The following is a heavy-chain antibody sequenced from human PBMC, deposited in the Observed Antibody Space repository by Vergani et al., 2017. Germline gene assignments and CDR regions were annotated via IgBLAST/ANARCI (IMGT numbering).Heavy chain of an antibody. CDR1: GFTFSSYG. Sequence: QVQLVESGGGVVQPGRSLRLSCAASGFTFSSYGMHWVRQAPGKGLEWVAVISYDGSNKYYADSVKGRFTISRDNSKNTLYLQMNSLRAEDTAVYYCAKDSSGWYGRDYWGQGTLVTVSS. CDR2: ISYDGSNK. V-gene: IGHV3-30*18. CDR3: AKDSSGWYGRDY. J-gene: IGHJ4*02. D-gene: IGHD6-19*01.